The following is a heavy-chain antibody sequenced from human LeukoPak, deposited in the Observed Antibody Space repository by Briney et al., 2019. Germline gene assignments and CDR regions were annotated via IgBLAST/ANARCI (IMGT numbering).Heavy chain of an antibody. CDR3: ARKTVVGSYFDY. J-gene: IGHJ4*02. CDR1: GFTFSSYW. CDR2: IKRDGSDK. Sequence: GGSLRLSCAASGFTFSSYWMSWVRQAPGKGLEWVSNIKRDGSDKYYVDSVKGRFTISRDNAKNSMYLQMNSLRAEDTAVYYCARKTVVGSYFDYWGQGTLVTVSS. D-gene: IGHD4-23*01. V-gene: IGHV3-7*03.